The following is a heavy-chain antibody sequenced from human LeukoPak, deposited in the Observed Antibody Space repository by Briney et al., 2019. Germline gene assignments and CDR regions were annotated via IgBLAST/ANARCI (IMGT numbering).Heavy chain of an antibody. CDR3: ARLSSGSSSWYDIDY. J-gene: IGHJ4*02. V-gene: IGHV4-59*08. Sequence: SETLSLTCTVSGGSISSYYWSWIRQPPGKGLEWIGYIYYSGSTNYNPSLKSRVTISVDTSKNQFSLKLNSVTAADTAVYYCARLSSGSSSWYDIDYWGQGTLVTVSS. CDR1: GGSISSYY. D-gene: IGHD6-13*01. CDR2: IYYSGST.